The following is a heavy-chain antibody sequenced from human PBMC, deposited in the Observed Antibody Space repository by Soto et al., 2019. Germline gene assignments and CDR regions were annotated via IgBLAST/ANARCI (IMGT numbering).Heavy chain of an antibody. CDR1: GYTFNSYA. CDR3: ARNGDSSDYRGWFDP. CDR2: INAGNGNT. Sequence: GASVKVSCKASGYTFNSYAMHWVRQAPGQRLEWMGWINAGNGNTKYSQKFQGRFTISRGNSKNTLYLQMNSLRAEDTAVYYCARNGDSSDYRGWFDPWGQGTLVTVSS. V-gene: IGHV1-3*01. D-gene: IGHD3-22*01. J-gene: IGHJ5*02.